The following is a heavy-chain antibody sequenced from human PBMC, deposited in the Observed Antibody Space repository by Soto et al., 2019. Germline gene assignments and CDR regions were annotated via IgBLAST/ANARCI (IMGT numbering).Heavy chain of an antibody. V-gene: IGHV4-34*01. J-gene: IGHJ5*02. Sequence: SETLSLTCAVFDESLSDYYYTWTRQPPGKGLEWIGEIHPSGSTHYNPSLTTQENLSQDTSKKQFSLTMLSVTAADTAVYYCSRGIDAYKGGRTWGQGTLVTVS. CDR3: SRGIDAYKGGRT. CDR1: DESLSDYY. D-gene: IGHD1-1*01. CDR2: IHPSGST.